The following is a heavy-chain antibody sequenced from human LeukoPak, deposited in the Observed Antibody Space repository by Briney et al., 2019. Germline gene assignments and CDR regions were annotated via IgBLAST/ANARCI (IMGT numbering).Heavy chain of an antibody. CDR1: GGSISSSSYY. Sequence: SETLSLTCTVSGGSISSSSYYWGWIRQPPGKGLEGNGSIYYSGSTYYNPSLKSRVTISVDTSKNQFSLKLSSVTAADTAVYYCARGYCSSTSCLPFDYWGQGTLVTVSS. J-gene: IGHJ4*02. CDR3: ARGYCSSTSCLPFDY. CDR2: IYYSGST. V-gene: IGHV4-39*07. D-gene: IGHD2-2*01.